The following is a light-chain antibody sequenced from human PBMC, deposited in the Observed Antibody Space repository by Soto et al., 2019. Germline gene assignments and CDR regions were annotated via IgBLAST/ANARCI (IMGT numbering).Light chain of an antibody. Sequence: QSVLTQPPSVSGAPGQRVTISCTGSSSNIGAGYDVHWYQQLPGTAPKLLIYGNSNRPSGVPDRFSGSKSGTPASLAITGLQAEDEADYYCQSYDSSLSAYVFGTGTKVTVL. V-gene: IGLV1-40*01. CDR1: SSNIGAGYD. CDR3: QSYDSSLSAYV. J-gene: IGLJ1*01. CDR2: GNS.